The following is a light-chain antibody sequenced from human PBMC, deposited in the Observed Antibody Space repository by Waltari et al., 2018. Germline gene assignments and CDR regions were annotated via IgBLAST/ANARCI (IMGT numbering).Light chain of an antibody. CDR3: QSFDSSLGGVL. CDR2: STT. Sequence: QSVTISCTGTSSNIGTDHDVHWYQQFPGTAPKLLIYSTTNRPSGVPARFSGSKSGTSASLAVTGLQTEDEADYYCQSFDSSLGGVLFGGGTHLTVL. J-gene: IGLJ2*01. CDR1: SSNIGTDHD. V-gene: IGLV1-40*01.